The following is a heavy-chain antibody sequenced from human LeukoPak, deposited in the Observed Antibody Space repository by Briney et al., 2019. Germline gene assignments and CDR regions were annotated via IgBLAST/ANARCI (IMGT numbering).Heavy chain of an antibody. D-gene: IGHD5-18*01. V-gene: IGHV4-39*01. Sequence: SETLSLTCTVSGGSISRNNYYWGWIRQPPGKGLEWIGTVYYTGSTSYNPPLKSRVTISVDTSKNQFSLKLSSVTAADTAIYYCATHVDATRGYYFEDWGQGTLVTVSS. CDR2: VYYTGST. CDR3: ATHVDATRGYYFED. J-gene: IGHJ4*02. CDR1: GGSISRNNYY.